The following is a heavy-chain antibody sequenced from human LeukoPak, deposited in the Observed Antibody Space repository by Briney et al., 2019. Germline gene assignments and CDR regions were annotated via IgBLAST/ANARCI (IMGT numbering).Heavy chain of an antibody. J-gene: IGHJ4*02. CDR3: ARDLGDDYTIRFNFDY. CDR1: GFTFSSYS. CDR2: ISSSSSYI. Sequence: GGSLRLSCAASGFTFSSYSMNWVRQAPGKGLEWVSSISSSSSYIYYADSVKGRFTISRDNAKNSLYLQMNSLRAEDTAVYYCARDLGDDYTIRFNFDYWGQGTLVTVSS. V-gene: IGHV3-21*01. D-gene: IGHD5-24*01.